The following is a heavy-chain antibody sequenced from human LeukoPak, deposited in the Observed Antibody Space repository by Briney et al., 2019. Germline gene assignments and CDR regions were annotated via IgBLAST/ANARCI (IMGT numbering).Heavy chain of an antibody. V-gene: IGHV3-74*03. D-gene: IGHD1-1*01. CDR2: TNTDGTST. J-gene: IGHJ4*02. CDR3: ARDSYKNIDY. CDR1: GFTFTSYW. Sequence: PGGSLRLSCAASGFTFTSYWMHWVRQAPGKGLEWLSRTNTDGTSTAFADSVKGRFTVSRDNAKNTVYLQMNSLRAEDTAVYYCARDSYKNIDYWGQGLLVTVSS.